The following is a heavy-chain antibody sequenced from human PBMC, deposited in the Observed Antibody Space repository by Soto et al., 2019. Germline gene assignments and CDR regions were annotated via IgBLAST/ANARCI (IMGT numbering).Heavy chain of an antibody. CDR2: INSRGGST. J-gene: IGHJ4*02. CDR1: GFTFSSYA. CDR3: AKARSSTSCYGFDY. V-gene: IGHV3-23*01. D-gene: IGHD2-2*01. Sequence: EVQLLESGGGLVQPGGSLRLSCAASGFTFSSYAMSWVRQAPGKGLEWVSAINSRGGSTYYADSVKGRFTISRDSSKNTLYLQMNSLRAEDTAVYYCAKARSSTSCYGFDYWGQGTLVTVSS.